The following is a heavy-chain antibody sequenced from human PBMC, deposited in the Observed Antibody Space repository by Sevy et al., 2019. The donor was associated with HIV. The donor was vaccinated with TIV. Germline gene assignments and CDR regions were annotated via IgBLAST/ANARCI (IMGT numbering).Heavy chain of an antibody. V-gene: IGHV3-33*08. CDR3: ARDRGEILRSAFKS. J-gene: IGHJ5*02. CDR2: ISHDGRNNK. CDR1: GFTFSEYG. Sequence: GSLRLSCAASGFTFSEYGMHWVRQAPGKGLEWVAVISHDGRNNKYNADSVKGRFTISRDNSKNTLYLQMNSLRAEDTAIYYCARDRGEILRSAFKSWGQGTRVTVSS. D-gene: IGHD3-10*01.